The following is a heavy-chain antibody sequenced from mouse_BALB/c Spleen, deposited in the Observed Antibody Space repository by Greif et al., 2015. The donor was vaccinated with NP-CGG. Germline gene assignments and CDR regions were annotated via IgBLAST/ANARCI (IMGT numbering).Heavy chain of an antibody. Sequence: EVKLVESGGGLVKPGGSLKLSCAASGFTFSSYTMSWVRQTPEKRLEWVATISSGGSYTYYPDSVKGRFTISRDNAKNTLYLQMSSLKSEDTAMYYCTREGAMDYWGQGTSVTVSS. CDR3: TREGAMDY. J-gene: IGHJ4*01. V-gene: IGHV5-6-4*01. CDR1: GFTFSSYT. CDR2: ISSGGSYT.